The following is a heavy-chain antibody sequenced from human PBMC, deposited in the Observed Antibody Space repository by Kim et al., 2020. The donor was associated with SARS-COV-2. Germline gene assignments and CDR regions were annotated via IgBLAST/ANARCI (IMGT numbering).Heavy chain of an antibody. Sequence: GRSLRLSCTGSGYTFGDYAMSWVRQAPGKGLEWVGFIRSKAYGGTTEYAASVKGRFTILRDDSKSIAYLEMNSLKSEDTAVYYCTRGPPLFDYWGQGTLVTVSS. CDR2: IRSKAYGGTT. J-gene: IGHJ4*02. V-gene: IGHV3-49*04. CDR3: TRGPPLFDY. CDR1: GYTFGDYA.